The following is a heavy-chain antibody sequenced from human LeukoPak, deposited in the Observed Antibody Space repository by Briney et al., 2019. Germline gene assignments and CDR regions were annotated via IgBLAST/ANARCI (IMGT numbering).Heavy chain of an antibody. J-gene: IGHJ1*01. CDR2: ITTNGGRT. Sequence: HSGGSLRLSCAASGFTFASYGMSWVRQAPGKGLEWVSFITTNGGRTSYADSVEGRFTISRDNPRNTLYMQMNSLRDEDTAVYYCAITHGYYDGTGYWVQWGQGTLVTVSS. D-gene: IGHD3-22*01. CDR1: GFTFASYG. V-gene: IGHV3-23*01. CDR3: AITHGYYDGTGYWVQ.